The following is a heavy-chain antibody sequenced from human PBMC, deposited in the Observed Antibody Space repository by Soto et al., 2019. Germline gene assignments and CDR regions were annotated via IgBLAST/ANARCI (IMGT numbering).Heavy chain of an antibody. D-gene: IGHD6-13*01. V-gene: IGHV1-24*01. CDR1: GYTLTELS. CDR3: ATFDRNSSTWSELNY. Sequence: ASVKVSCKVSGYTLTELSMHWVRQAPGKGLEWMGGFDPEDGETIYAQKFQGRVTMTEDTSTDTAYMELSSLRSEDTAVYYCATFDRNSSTWSELNYWGQGTLVTVSS. CDR2: FDPEDGET. J-gene: IGHJ4*02.